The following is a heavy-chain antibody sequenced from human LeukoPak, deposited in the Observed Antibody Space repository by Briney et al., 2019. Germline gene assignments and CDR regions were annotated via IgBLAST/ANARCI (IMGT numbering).Heavy chain of an antibody. Sequence: GGSLRLSCAASGFTFSTYAMSWVRQAPGKGLEWVSAISGSGGSTYYADSVKGRFTISRDNSKNTLYLQMNGLRAEDTAVYYCAKDPRMRDIAFGGVIAYFDYWGQGTLVTVSS. D-gene: IGHD3-16*02. CDR3: AKDPRMRDIAFGGVIAYFDY. V-gene: IGHV3-23*01. J-gene: IGHJ4*02. CDR1: GFTFSTYA. CDR2: ISGSGGST.